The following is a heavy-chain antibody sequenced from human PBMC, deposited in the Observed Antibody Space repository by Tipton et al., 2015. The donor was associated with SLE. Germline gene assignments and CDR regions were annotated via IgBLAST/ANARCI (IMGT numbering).Heavy chain of an antibody. D-gene: IGHD2-15*01. CDR1: GFTFSNYG. V-gene: IGHV3-33*06. Sequence: SLRLSCAASGFTFSNYGMHWVRQAPGKGLEWVAVIWFDGSNKYYADSVKGRFTISRDYSTNTLYLQMNSLRADDTAVYYCAKDLDCSGASCYEPYYQYYGMDVWGQGTTVTVSS. J-gene: IGHJ6*02. CDR3: AKDLDCSGASCYEPYYQYYGMDV. CDR2: IWFDGSNK.